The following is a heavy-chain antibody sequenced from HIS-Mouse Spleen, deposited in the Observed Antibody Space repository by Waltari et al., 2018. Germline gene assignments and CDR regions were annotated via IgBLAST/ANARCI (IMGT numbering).Heavy chain of an antibody. CDR1: GGSISSSSYY. D-gene: IGHD6-13*01. Sequence: QLQLQESGPGLVKPSETLSLTCTVSGGSISSSSYYWGWIRQPPGKGLERIGSIYYSGRTYCNPSMKSRVTISVDTSKNQFSLKLSSVTAADTAVYYCAREIPYSSSWYDWYFDLWGRGTLVTVSS. V-gene: IGHV4-39*07. CDR2: IYYSGRT. CDR3: AREIPYSSSWYDWYFDL. J-gene: IGHJ2*01.